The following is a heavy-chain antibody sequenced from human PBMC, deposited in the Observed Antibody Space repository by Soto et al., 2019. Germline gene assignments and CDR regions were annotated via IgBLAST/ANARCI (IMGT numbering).Heavy chain of an antibody. CDR2: LNGDGLNT. CDR3: TRRFWSATKSHLPQYSMDV. CDR1: GFTFSDYW. J-gene: IGHJ6*02. Sequence: GGSLRLSCAASGFTFSDYWMHWVRQAPGKGLVWVSRLNGDGLNTAYADSVKGRFTISRDNAKNTLYLQMNSLRAEDTAIYFCTRRFWSATKSHLPQYSMDVWGRGTTVTVSS. D-gene: IGHD3-3*01. V-gene: IGHV3-74*01.